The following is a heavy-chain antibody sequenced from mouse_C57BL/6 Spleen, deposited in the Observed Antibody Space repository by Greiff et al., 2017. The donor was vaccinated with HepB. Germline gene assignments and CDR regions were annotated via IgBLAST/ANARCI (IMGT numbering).Heavy chain of an antibody. V-gene: IGHV1-72*01. D-gene: IGHD2-3*01. Sequence: QVHVKQPGAELVKPGASVKLSCKASGYAFTSYWMHWVKQRPGRGLEWIGRIDPNSGGTKYNEKFKSKATLTVDKPSSTAYMQLSSLTSEDSAVYYCARREGYDGLFDYWGQGTTLTVSS. J-gene: IGHJ2*01. CDR1: GYAFTSYW. CDR3: ARREGYDGLFDY. CDR2: IDPNSGGT.